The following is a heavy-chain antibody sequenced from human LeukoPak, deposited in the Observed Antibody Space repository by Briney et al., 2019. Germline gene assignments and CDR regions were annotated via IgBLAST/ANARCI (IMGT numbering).Heavy chain of an antibody. CDR2: INRRGTT. CDR1: VGPFSGFF. J-gene: IGHJ5*02. CDR3: ARGGTTYFSGSGTHP. V-gene: IGHV4-34*01. D-gene: IGHD3-10*01. Sequence: PSETLSLTCGVPVGPFSGFFGTWIRQSPGRGLEWIGEINRRGTTYYNPSLESLLAISLDTSRNQFFLNLTAVTRADTAVYFCARGGTTYFSGSGTHPWGQGPLVTVSS.